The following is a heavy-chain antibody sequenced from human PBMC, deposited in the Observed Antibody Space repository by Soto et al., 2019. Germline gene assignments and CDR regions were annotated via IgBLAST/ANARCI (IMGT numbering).Heavy chain of an antibody. Sequence: QVQLVQSGAEVRKPGSSVKVSCEASGGTFSSYALNWMRQAPGQGLEWMGGIIPLFGTTTYAEKFQGRVTITADESTRTAFLELSSLTSEDTAMYYCERVGGGATCDYWGQGTLVTVSS. CDR2: IIPLFGTT. V-gene: IGHV1-69*12. CDR3: ERVGGGATCDY. CDR1: GGTFSSYA. J-gene: IGHJ4*02. D-gene: IGHD1-26*01.